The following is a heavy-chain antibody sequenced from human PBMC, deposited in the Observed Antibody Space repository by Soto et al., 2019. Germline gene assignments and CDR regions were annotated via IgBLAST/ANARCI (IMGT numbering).Heavy chain of an antibody. V-gene: IGHV1-18*01. J-gene: IGHJ5*01. CDR2: ISPHNNNT. CDR1: GYTFNTYG. CDR3: ALGRPAVPWAAFDF. D-gene: IGHD1-1*01. Sequence: ASVKVSCKASGYTFNTYGISWVRQAPGQGLEWMGWISPHNNNTNYAPRVQGRVTLTTDTSTTTAYMELGSLTSDDTAVYYCALGRPAVPWAAFDFWGQGTPVTVSA.